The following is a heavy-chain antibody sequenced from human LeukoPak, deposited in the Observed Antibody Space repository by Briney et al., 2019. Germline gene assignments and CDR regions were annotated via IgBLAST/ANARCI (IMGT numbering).Heavy chain of an antibody. CDR1: GFTFDDYA. J-gene: IGHJ3*02. V-gene: IGHV3-43*02. D-gene: IGHD3-9*01. CDR3: ARADYDILTGYDAFDI. Sequence: GGSLRLSCAASGFTFDDYAMHWVRQAPGKGLEWVSLISGDGGSTYYADSVKGRFTISRDNAKNSLYLQMNSLRAEDTAVYYCARADYDILTGYDAFDIWGQGTMVTVSS. CDR2: ISGDGGST.